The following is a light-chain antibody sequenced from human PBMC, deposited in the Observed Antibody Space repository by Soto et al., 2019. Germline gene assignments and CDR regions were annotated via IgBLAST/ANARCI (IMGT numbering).Light chain of an antibody. CDR3: QQYNNWPPGT. Sequence: EIVMTQSPATLSVSPGERATLSCRASQSVSSNLAWYQQKPGQAPRLLIYGASTRATGIPARFSGSGSGTEFTLTISSLLSEDFAVYYCQQYNNWPPGTFGQGNKVEIK. CDR1: QSVSSN. CDR2: GAS. J-gene: IGKJ1*01. V-gene: IGKV3-15*01.